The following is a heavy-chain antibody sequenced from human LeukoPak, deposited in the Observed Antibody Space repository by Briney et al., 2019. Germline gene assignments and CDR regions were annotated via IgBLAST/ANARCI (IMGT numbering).Heavy chain of an antibody. CDR3: AGGEFLLWFGEWYWFDP. J-gene: IGHJ5*02. CDR1: GGSISSGSYY. V-gene: IGHV4-61*02. D-gene: IGHD3-10*01. Sequence: SETLSLTCTVSGGSISSGSYYWSWIRQPAGKGLEWIGRIYTSGSTNYNPSLKSRVTISVDTSKNQFSLKLSSVTAADTAVYYCAGGEFLLWFGEWYWFDPWGQGTLVTVSS. CDR2: IYTSGST.